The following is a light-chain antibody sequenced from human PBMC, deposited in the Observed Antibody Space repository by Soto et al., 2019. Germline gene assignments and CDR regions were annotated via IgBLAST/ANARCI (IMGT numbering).Light chain of an antibody. Sequence: QSVLTQPPSASGSPGQSITISCTGTSNDVGGYNYVSWYQQHPGKASKLMIYEVNERPSGVFDRFSGSKSGNTASLSVSALQAEDEADYYCSSFAVSNSFVFGTGSKVTVL. CDR1: SNDVGGYNY. V-gene: IGLV2-8*01. J-gene: IGLJ1*01. CDR2: EVN. CDR3: SSFAVSNSFV.